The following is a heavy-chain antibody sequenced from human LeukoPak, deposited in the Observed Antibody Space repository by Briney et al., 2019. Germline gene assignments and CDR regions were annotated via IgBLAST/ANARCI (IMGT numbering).Heavy chain of an antibody. V-gene: IGHV4-59*01. CDR3: ASVKADEWLLGNNWFDP. CDR1: GGSISSYY. Sequence: SGTLSLTCTVSGGSISSYYWSWLRQPPGKGLEWIGYIYYSGSTNCNPSLESRVTISVDTSKNQFSLKLSSVTAADTAVYYCASVKADEWLLGNNWFDPWGQGTLVTVSS. D-gene: IGHD3-3*01. CDR2: IYYSGST. J-gene: IGHJ5*02.